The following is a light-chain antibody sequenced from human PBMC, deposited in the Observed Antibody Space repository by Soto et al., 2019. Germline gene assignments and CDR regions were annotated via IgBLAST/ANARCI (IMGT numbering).Light chain of an antibody. CDR1: QGVNSF. J-gene: IGKJ5*01. V-gene: IGKV1-9*01. Sequence: DIQLTQSPSFLSTSVGDRVTITCRASQGVNSFLAWYQRKPGKAPRLLIYAASTLQSGVPPRFSGSGSGTEFSLTISGLQPEDFGTYYCKQLNRFPITFGQGTRLEI. CDR2: AAS. CDR3: KQLNRFPIT.